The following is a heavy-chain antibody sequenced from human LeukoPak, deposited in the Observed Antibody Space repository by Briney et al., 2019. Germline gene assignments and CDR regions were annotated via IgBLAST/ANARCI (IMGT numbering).Heavy chain of an antibody. V-gene: IGHV1-69*04. D-gene: IGHD5-18*01. J-gene: IGHJ4*02. CDR1: GYTFTGYY. Sequence: ASVKVSCKASGYTFTGYYMHWVRQAPGQGLEWMGRIIPILGIANYAQKFQGRVTITADKSTSTAYMELSSLRSEDTAVYYCARDRGYSYGRFDYWGQGTLVTVSS. CDR3: ARDRGYSYGRFDY. CDR2: IIPILGIA.